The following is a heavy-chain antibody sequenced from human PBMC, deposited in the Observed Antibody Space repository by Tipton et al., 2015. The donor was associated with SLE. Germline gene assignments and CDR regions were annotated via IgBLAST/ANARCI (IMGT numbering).Heavy chain of an antibody. V-gene: IGHV1-18*01. CDR3: ARWATVVTPSHWYFDL. CDR2: MSPGSGDT. Sequence: QLVQSGAEVKKPGASVKVSCKASGYTFTSYGISWVRQAPGQGLEWMGWMSPGSGDTGYAQKFQGRVTMTTDTSTSTAYMELRSLRSDDTAVYYCARWATVVTPSHWYFDLWGRGTLVTVSS. J-gene: IGHJ2*01. CDR1: GYTFTSYG. D-gene: IGHD4-23*01.